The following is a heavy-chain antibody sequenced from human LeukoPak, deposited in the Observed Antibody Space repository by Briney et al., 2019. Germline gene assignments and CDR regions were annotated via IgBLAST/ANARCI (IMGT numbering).Heavy chain of an antibody. D-gene: IGHD2-15*01. J-gene: IGHJ3*02. V-gene: IGHV3-74*01. CDR3: ARDGMLGYCSGDSCYLDAFDI. CDR2: INSDGSST. Sequence: GGSLRLSCAASGFIFSSYWMFWVRRAPGKGLLCVSRINSDGSSTSYADSVKGRFTISRDNAKNTLYLQMNSLRAEDTAVYYCARDGMLGYCSGDSCYLDAFDIWGQGTTVTVSS. CDR1: GFIFSSYW.